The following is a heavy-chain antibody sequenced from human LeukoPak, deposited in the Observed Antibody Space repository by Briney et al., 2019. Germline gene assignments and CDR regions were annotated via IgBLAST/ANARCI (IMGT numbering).Heavy chain of an antibody. CDR3: PIAQTPRRSDYYYCLDV. J-gene: IGHJ6*03. V-gene: IGHV4-4*07. CDR1: GFTFSGHY. Sequence: MASETLSLTCTVSGFTFSGHYWTWIRQPPGRGLEFIGRVYITEPTNYYDSLLGRVTMSVDTYKRQFSQHVISVTAAHTAVYYCPIAQTPRRSDYYYCLDVWGKGTTVTV. CDR2: VYITEPT.